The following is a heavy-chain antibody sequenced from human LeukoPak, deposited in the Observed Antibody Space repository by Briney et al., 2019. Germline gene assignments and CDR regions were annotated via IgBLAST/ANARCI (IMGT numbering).Heavy chain of an antibody. CDR1: GFTFGAYG. J-gene: IGHJ2*01. CDR2: ITGSSTWT. Sequence: GGSLRLSCEASGFTFGAYGMTWVRQSPGKGLEWVSGITGSSTWTYYADSVGGRFTISRDNARNTLHLQMNTLTADDTAIYYCARELVSLGTGYFDLWGRGTLVTVSS. D-gene: IGHD7-27*01. V-gene: IGHV3-23*01. CDR3: ARELVSLGTGYFDL.